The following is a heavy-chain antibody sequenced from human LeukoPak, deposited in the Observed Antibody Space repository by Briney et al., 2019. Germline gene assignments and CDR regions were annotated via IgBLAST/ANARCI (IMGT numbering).Heavy chain of an antibody. CDR3: AKDRYGRELPCDH. J-gene: IGHJ4*02. Sequence: GGSLRLSCAASGFTVSSNYMSWVRQAPGKGLEWVSVIYSGGSTYYADSVKGRFTISRDNSKNTLYLQVNSLRTEDTAVYYCAKDRYGRELPCDHWGQGTLVTVSS. CDR2: IYSGGST. CDR1: GFTVSSNY. D-gene: IGHD1-26*01. V-gene: IGHV3-53*05.